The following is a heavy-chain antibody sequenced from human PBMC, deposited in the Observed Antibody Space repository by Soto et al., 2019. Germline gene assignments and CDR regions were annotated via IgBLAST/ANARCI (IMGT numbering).Heavy chain of an antibody. CDR2: IIPIFGTA. CDR3: ARDKTLELRSFHSVMDV. D-gene: IGHD1-7*01. V-gene: IGHV1-69*13. Sequence: GASGKVSCKASGGTFSSYAISWVRQAPGQGLEWMGGIIPIFGTANYAQKFQGRVTITADESTSTAYMELSSLRSEDTAVYYCARDKTLELRSFHSVMDVWGQGTTVTVSS. CDR1: GGTFSSYA. J-gene: IGHJ6*02.